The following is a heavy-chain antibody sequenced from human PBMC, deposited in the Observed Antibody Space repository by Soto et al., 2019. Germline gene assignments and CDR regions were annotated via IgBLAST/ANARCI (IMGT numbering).Heavy chain of an antibody. D-gene: IGHD6-13*01. J-gene: IGHJ5*02. CDR2: IYWNDDK. CDR3: AHSDSSSFFLPRTYNWFDP. CDR1: GFSLSTSGVG. V-gene: IGHV2-5*01. Sequence: GPTLVNPTQTLTLTCTFSGFSLSTSGVGVGWIRQPPGKALEWLALIYWNDDKRYSPSLKSRLTITKDTSKNQVVLTMTNMDPVDTATYYCAHSDSSSFFLPRTYNWFDPWGQGTLVTVSP.